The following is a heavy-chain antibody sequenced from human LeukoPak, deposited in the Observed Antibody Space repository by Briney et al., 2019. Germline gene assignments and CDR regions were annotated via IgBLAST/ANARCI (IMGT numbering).Heavy chain of an antibody. CDR2: IYPSGST. J-gene: IGHJ3*02. Sequence: PSETLSLTCAVYGGSFSGYYWSWIRQPPGKGLEWIGEIYPSGSTDYNPSLKSRVTISVDKSKNQFSLKLSSVTAADTAVYYCARDVVVVAATHDAFDIWGQGTMVTVSS. V-gene: IGHV4-34*01. CDR3: ARDVVVVAATHDAFDI. CDR1: GGSFSGYY. D-gene: IGHD2-15*01.